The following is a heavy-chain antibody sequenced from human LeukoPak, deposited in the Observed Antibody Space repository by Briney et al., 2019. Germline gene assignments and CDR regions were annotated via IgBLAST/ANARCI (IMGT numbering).Heavy chain of an antibody. CDR3: ARDKAGWWSPRAFDY. D-gene: IGHD2-15*01. J-gene: IGHJ4*02. CDR2: INPNSGGT. V-gene: IGHV1-2*06. CDR1: GYTFTGYY. Sequence: ASVKVSCKASGYTFTGYYMHWVRQAPGQGLEWMGRINPNSGGTNYAQKFQGRVTMTRDTSISTAYMELSRLRSDDTAVYYCARDKAGWWSPRAFDYWGQGTLVTVSS.